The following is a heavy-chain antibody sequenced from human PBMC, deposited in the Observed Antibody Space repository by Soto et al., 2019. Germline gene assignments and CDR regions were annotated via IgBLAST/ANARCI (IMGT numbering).Heavy chain of an antibody. D-gene: IGHD6-13*01. CDR1: GYSFTSYW. CDR3: ARRESSSWYQNFAHAFDI. CDR2: IYPGDSDT. V-gene: IGHV5-51*01. Sequence: GESLKISWKGSGYSFTSYWIVWVRQMPGKGLEWMGIIYPGDSDTRYSPSFQGQVTISADKSISTAYLQWSSLKASDTAMYYCARRESSSWYQNFAHAFDIWGQGTTVTVSS. J-gene: IGHJ3*02.